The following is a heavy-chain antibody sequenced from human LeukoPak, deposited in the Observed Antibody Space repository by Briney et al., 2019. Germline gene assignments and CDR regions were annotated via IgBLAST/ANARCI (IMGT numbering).Heavy chain of an antibody. CDR1: GFTFRSYA. J-gene: IGHJ4*02. Sequence: GGSLRLSCAASGFTFRSYAMSWVRQAPGKGLEWVSGIGGSGGSTYYADSVKGRFTISRDNSKNTLYLQMNSLRAEDTAVYYCAKDLRGWDPLIVDYWGQGTLVTVSS. CDR2: IGGSGGST. V-gene: IGHV3-23*01. CDR3: AKDLRGWDPLIVDY. D-gene: IGHD6-19*01.